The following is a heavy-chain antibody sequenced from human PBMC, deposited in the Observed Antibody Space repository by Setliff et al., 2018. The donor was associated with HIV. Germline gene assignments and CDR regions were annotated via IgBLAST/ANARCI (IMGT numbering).Heavy chain of an antibody. J-gene: IGHJ5*02. CDR3: ARGGPARVALLYWFDP. Sequence: ASVTVSCKASGYTFINYGINWLRQAPGQGLEWVGWINPYNGNTKYGQKFQGTVTMIRDTTTSTAYLELRRLRSDDTTVYFCARGGPARVALLYWFDPWGQGTLVTVSS. CDR1: GYTFINYG. CDR2: INPYNGNT. V-gene: IGHV1-18*01. D-gene: IGHD2-21*01.